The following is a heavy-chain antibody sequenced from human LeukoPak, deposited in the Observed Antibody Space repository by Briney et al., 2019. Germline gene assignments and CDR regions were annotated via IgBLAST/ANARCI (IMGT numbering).Heavy chain of an antibody. V-gene: IGHV3-7*04. J-gene: IGHJ4*02. CDR2: IKQDGSKK. CDR3: TRVGYIDEGIDY. CDR1: GFPFSSYW. Sequence: GGSLRLSCVASGFPFSSYWMTWVRQAPGKGLEWVANIKQDGSKKSYVDSVKGRFTISRDNAKNSLYLQMNSLRAEDTAIYYCTRVGYIDEGIDYWGQGTLVTISS. D-gene: IGHD5-24*01.